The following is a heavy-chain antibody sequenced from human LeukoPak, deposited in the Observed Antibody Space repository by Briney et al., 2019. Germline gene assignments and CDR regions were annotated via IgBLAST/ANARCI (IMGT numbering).Heavy chain of an antibody. V-gene: IGHV3-15*01. CDR3: TTVLPVNYYYYYMDI. J-gene: IGHJ6*03. CDR1: GFTFSNAW. CDR2: IKSKTDGGTT. Sequence: PGGSLRLSCAASGFTFSNAWMSWVRQAPGKGLEWVGRIKSKTDGGTTDYAAPVKGRFTISRDDSKNTLYLQMYSLKTEDTAVYYCTTVLPVNYYYYYMDIWGKGTTVTVSS.